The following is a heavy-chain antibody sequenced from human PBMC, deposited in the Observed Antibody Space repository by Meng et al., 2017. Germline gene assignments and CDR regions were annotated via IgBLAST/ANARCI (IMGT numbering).Heavy chain of an antibody. J-gene: IGHJ4*02. CDR2: SVYSGST. CDR3: ARDVGGDYDTLFDY. D-gene: IGHD4-17*01. V-gene: IGHV4-61*01. CDR1: GGSVGIGNYY. Sequence: QVQLRESVPWLVRLCEPLSLTCSVSGGSVGIGNYYWSWFRQHPGKGIEWIGYSVYSGSTTYNPSLKTRGTISVDTSKNQFSLKLTSVTAADTAVYFCARDVGGDYDTLFDYWGQGTLVTVSS.